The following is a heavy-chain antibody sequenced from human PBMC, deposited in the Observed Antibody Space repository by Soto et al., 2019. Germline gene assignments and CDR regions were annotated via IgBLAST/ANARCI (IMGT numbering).Heavy chain of an antibody. CDR3: ARGFWSGYYIWFDP. CDR1: GYTFTSYA. CDR2: INAGNGNT. V-gene: IGHV1-3*01. D-gene: IGHD3-3*01. Sequence: ASVKVSCKASGYTFTSYAMHWVRQAPGQRLEWMGWINAGNGNTKYSQKFQGRVTITRDTSASTAYMELSSLRSEDTAVYYCARGFWSGYYIWFDPWGQGTLVTVS. J-gene: IGHJ5*02.